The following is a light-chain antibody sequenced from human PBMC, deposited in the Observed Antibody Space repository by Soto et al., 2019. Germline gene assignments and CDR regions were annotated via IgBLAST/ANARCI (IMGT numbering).Light chain of an antibody. Sequence: EIGVTQSPGTLSLAPGEWATLSCSARQRVSSVSLAWYPQKPCQAPRLLIYGASSRATGIPDRFSGSGSGTHFTLPIRRVEPEACAAYYCQQYGTSPPYLFGHGTKMEIK. CDR2: GAS. J-gene: IGKJ2*01. V-gene: IGKV3-20*01. CDR1: QRVSSVS. CDR3: QQYGTSPPYL.